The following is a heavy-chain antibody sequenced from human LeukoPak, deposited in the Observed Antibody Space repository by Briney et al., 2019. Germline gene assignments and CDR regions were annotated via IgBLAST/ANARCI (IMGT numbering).Heavy chain of an antibody. CDR1: GFTFSRYW. Sequence: PGGSLRLSCAASGFTFSRYWMHWVRQAPGKGLVWVSCIKSDGSSTSIADSAKGRFTISRDNAKNSLYLQMNSLRAEDTAVYYCARLAAVAGTAGSFGIGPYNWFDPWGQGTLVTVSS. CDR2: IKSDGSST. V-gene: IGHV3-74*01. CDR3: ARLAAVAGTAGSFGIGPYNWFDP. D-gene: IGHD6-19*01. J-gene: IGHJ5*02.